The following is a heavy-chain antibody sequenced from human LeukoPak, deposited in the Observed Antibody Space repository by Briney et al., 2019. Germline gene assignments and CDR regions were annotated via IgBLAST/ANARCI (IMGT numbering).Heavy chain of an antibody. CDR1: GGSISSYY. Sequence: KPSETLSLTCTVSGGSISSYYWSWIRQPAGKGLEWIGRIDTSGNTNYKPSLKSRVTMSVDTSKNQFSLKLSSVTAADTAVYYCASRPLSFYGSGITGGWFDPWGQGTLVTVSS. D-gene: IGHD3-10*01. CDR3: ASRPLSFYGSGITGGWFDP. V-gene: IGHV4-4*07. CDR2: IDTSGNT. J-gene: IGHJ5*02.